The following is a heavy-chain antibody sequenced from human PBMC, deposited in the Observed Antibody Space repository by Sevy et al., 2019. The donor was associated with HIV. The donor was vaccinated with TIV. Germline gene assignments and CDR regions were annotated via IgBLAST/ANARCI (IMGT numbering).Heavy chain of an antibody. J-gene: IGHJ4*02. Sequence: ASVKVSCNASGYTFTSYDINWVRQATGQGLEWIGWMNPDSGNTGSAQKSQGRVTMTRNTSIATAYMELSGLRSEDTAVYYCAREWGPGLELLHSWLGYWGQGTLVTVSS. CDR3: AREWGPGLELLHSWLGY. CDR2: MNPDSGNT. CDR1: GYTFTSYD. V-gene: IGHV1-8*01. D-gene: IGHD1-7*01.